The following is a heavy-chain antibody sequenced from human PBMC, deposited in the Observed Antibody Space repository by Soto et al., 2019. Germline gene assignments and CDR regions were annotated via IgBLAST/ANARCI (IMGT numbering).Heavy chain of an antibody. J-gene: IGHJ6*02. CDR1: GFTFSSYG. CDR2: IWYDGSNK. D-gene: IGHD6-13*01. Sequence: SLRLSCAASGFTFSSYGMHWVRQAPGKGLEWVAVIWYDGSNKYYADSVKGRFTISRDKSKKTLSLQMSSLRVEDTAVYYCARDPSIAAAGGPLKWELNPLYDMDVWGQGTTVTVSS. V-gene: IGHV3-33*08. CDR3: ARDPSIAAAGGPLKWELNPLYDMDV.